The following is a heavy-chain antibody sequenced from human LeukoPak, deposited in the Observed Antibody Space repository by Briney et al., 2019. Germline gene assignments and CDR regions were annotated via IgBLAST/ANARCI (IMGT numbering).Heavy chain of an antibody. D-gene: IGHD6-25*01. CDR1: GITLSNYG. Sequence: PGGSLRLSCAASGITLSNYGMSWVRQAPGKGLEWVSGIKESGDYTYYADSVQGRFTISRDNSKNTLYLQMHSLRAEDTAIYYCTNKPPYDASGYEKDYWGQGTLVTVAS. CDR3: TNKPPYDASGYEKDY. J-gene: IGHJ4*02. CDR2: IKESGDYT. V-gene: IGHV3-23*01.